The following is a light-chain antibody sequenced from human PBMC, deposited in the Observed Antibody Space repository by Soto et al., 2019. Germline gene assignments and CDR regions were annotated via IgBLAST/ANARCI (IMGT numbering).Light chain of an antibody. CDR3: QQRSNWPEWT. J-gene: IGKJ1*01. CDR1: QSVSTY. V-gene: IGKV3-11*01. CDR2: DAS. Sequence: EIVLTQSPATLSLSPGERATLSCRASQSVSTYLAWYQQKPGQAPRLLIYDASNRATGIPARFSGSGSGTDFTLTISSLEPEEFAVYFCQQRSNWPEWTVGRGT.